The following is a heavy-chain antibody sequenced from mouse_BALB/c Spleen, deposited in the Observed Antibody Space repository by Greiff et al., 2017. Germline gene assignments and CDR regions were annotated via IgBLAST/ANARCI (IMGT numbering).Heavy chain of an antibody. D-gene: IGHD2-4*01. CDR2: INPSNGGT. CDR1: GYTFTSYY. Sequence: QVQLKQSGAELVKPGASVKLSCKASGYTFTSYYMYWVKQRPGQGLEWIGEINPSNGGTNFNEKFKSKATLTVDKSSSTAYMQLSSLTSEDSAVYYCTSPIYYDYDGWFAYWGQGTLVTVSA. J-gene: IGHJ3*01. V-gene: IGHV1S81*02. CDR3: TSPIYYDYDGWFAY.